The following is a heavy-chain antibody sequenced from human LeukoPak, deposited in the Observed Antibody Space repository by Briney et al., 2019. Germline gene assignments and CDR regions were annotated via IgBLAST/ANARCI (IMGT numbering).Heavy chain of an antibody. CDR1: GFTFSSYA. J-gene: IGHJ4*02. V-gene: IGHV3-23*01. CDR2: FSGCGGSS. D-gene: IGHD3-9*01. CDR3: AKDSGDDILTGYPYLDY. Sequence: PGGSLRLSCAASGFTFSSYAMSWVRQAAGKGLGWVSAFSGCGGSSYYADSVKGRFTIYRDNSKNTLYLQMNSLRAEDTAVYDCAKDSGDDILTGYPYLDYWGQGTLVTVSS.